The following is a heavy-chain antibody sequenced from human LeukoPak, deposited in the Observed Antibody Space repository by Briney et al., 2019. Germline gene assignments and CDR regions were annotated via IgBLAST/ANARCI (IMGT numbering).Heavy chain of an antibody. Sequence: GGSLRLSCAASGFTVSSNYMSWVRQAPGKGLEWVSVIYSGGSTYYADSVKGRFTISRDNSKNTLYLQMNSLRAEDTAVYYCARFRRKGYYFDYWGQGTLVTVSS. J-gene: IGHJ4*02. V-gene: IGHV3-53*01. CDR1: GFTVSSNY. CDR3: ARFRRKGYYFDY. D-gene: IGHD1-14*01. CDR2: IYSGGST.